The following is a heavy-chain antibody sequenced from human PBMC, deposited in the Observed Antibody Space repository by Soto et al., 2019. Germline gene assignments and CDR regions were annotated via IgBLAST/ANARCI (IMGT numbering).Heavy chain of an antibody. V-gene: IGHV1-69*01. D-gene: IGHD2-2*01. CDR1: GGTFSSYA. CDR2: IIPIFATA. Sequence: QVQLVQFGAEVKKPGSSVKVSCKASGGTFSSYAISWVRQAPGQGLEWMGGIIPIFATANYAQKFQGRVMITVDESTSKAYMELSSLRSEDTAVYYCARSVSFRYQLLKRGMDVWGQGTTVTVSS. CDR3: ARSVSFRYQLLKRGMDV. J-gene: IGHJ6*02.